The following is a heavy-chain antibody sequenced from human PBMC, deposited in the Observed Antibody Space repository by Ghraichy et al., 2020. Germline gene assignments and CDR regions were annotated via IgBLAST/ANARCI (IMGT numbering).Heavy chain of an antibody. CDR1: GYTFTTYA. CDR2: INVATGNT. V-gene: IGHV1-3*01. CDR3: ARVLGSVTGTAEDY. J-gene: IGHJ4*02. D-gene: IGHD1-7*01. Sequence: ASVKVSCKASGYTFTTYAMHWMRQAPGHRLEWMGWINVATGNTKYSQKFQGRLTLTSDTSVSTAYMDLTSLRFEDTAVYYCARVLGSVTGTAEDYWGQGTLVTVSS.